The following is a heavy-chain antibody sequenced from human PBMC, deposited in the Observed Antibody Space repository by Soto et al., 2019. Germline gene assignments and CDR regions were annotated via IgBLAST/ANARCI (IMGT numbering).Heavy chain of an antibody. CDR1: GASVNSGDFH. CDR2: IFFSGNT. V-gene: IGHV4-31*01. Sequence: QVQLQESGPGLVKPSQTLSLTCTVSGASVNSGDFHWSWIRQRPGAGLEWIGYIFFSGNTYYNPSLRGPLSISMDTAKNLFSLMLTSITAADSAVYYCTRDSPPPPYFSYFGMDVWGQGTTVTVSS. CDR3: TRDSPPPPYFSYFGMDV. J-gene: IGHJ6*02.